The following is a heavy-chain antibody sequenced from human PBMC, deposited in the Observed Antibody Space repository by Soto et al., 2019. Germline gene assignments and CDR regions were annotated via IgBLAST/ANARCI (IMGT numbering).Heavy chain of an antibody. CDR3: ARRYCSSISCYDNYYYYMDV. D-gene: IGHD2-2*01. V-gene: IGHV3-21*06. CDR2: ISSSSSYI. J-gene: IGHJ6*03. Sequence: GGSLRLSCAASGFTFSSYSMNWVRQAPGKGLEWVSSISSSSSYISYADSVKGRFTISRDNAKNSLYLQMNSLRAEDTAVYYCARRYCSSISCYDNYYYYMDVWGKGTTVTVSS. CDR1: GFTFSSYS.